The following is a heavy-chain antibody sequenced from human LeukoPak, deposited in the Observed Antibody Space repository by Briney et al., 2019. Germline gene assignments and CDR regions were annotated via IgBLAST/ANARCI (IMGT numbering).Heavy chain of an antibody. V-gene: IGHV4-39*07. CDR1: GGSISSSSYY. J-gene: IGHJ4*02. CDR3: AKSYDGYNHQFDY. CDR2: IYYSGST. Sequence: SETLSLTCTVSGGSISSSSYYWGWIRQPPGKGLEWIGSIYYSGSTYYNPSLKSRVTISVDTSKNQFYLKLRSVTAADTAVYYCAKSYDGYNHQFDYWGQGTLVTVSS. D-gene: IGHD5-24*01.